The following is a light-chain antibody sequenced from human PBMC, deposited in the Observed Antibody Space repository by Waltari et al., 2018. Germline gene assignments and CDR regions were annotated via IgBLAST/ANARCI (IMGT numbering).Light chain of an antibody. J-gene: IGLJ3*02. V-gene: IGLV1-40*01. CDR3: QCYDSSLSGSV. Sequence: QYVLTQTPSGSGAPGQGVTISCTGSSSNIWAGYAVKWYQQLPGTDPKLLIYGNTNRPSGVPDRFSGAKSGTSASLAITGLQAEDDADYFCQCYDSSLSGSVFGGGTKLTVL. CDR1: SSNIWAGYA. CDR2: GNT.